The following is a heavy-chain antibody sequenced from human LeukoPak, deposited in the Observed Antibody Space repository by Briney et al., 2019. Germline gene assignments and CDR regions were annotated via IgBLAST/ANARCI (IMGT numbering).Heavy chain of an antibody. D-gene: IGHD2-2*01. Sequence: SETLSLTCTVSGGSISSYYWSWIRQPPGKGLEWIGCIYYSGSTNYNPSLKSRVTISVDTSKNQFSLKLSSVTAADTAVYYCARELGYCSSTSCLGNWFDPWGQGTLVTVSS. J-gene: IGHJ5*02. CDR3: ARELGYCSSTSCLGNWFDP. CDR1: GGSISSYY. V-gene: IGHV4-59*01. CDR2: IYYSGST.